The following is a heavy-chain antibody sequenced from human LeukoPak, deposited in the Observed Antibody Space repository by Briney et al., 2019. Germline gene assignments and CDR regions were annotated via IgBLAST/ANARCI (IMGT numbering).Heavy chain of an antibody. D-gene: IGHD6-6*01. CDR3: ARGVYSSSSSGEYAFDI. Sequence: ASVKVSCKVSGYTLTELSMHWVRQAPGQGLEWMGWISAYNGNTNYAQKLQGRVTMTTDTSTSTAYMELRSLRSDDTAVYYCARGVYSSSSSGEYAFDIWGQGTMVTVSS. CDR2: ISAYNGNT. J-gene: IGHJ3*02. V-gene: IGHV1-18*01. CDR1: GYTLTELS.